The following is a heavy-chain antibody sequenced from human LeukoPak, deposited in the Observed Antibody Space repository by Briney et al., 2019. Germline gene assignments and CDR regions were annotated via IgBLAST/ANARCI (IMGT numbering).Heavy chain of an antibody. CDR2: INPNSGGT. CDR3: ARSGSFINWFDP. D-gene: IGHD5-12*01. J-gene: IGHJ5*02. Sequence: ASVKVSCKASGYTFTGYYMHWVRQAPGQGLGWMGWINPNSGGTNYAQKFQGRVTMTRDTSISTAYMELSRLRSDDTAVYYCARSGSFINWFDPWGQGTLVTVSS. CDR1: GYTFTGYY. V-gene: IGHV1-2*02.